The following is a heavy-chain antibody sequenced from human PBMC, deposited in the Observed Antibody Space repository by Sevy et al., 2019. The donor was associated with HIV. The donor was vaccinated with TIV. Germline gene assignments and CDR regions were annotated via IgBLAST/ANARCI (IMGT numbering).Heavy chain of an antibody. J-gene: IGHJ6*02. Sequence: GGSLRLSCAASGFTFSDYYMSWVRQAPGKGLEWVSAISGSGGSTYYADSVKGRFTISRDNSKNTLYLQMNSLRAEDTAVYYCAKHEGVITSRNYYYYGMDVWGQGTTVTVSS. V-gene: IGHV3-23*01. CDR1: GFTFSDYY. CDR2: ISGSGGST. CDR3: AKHEGVITSRNYYYYGMDV. D-gene: IGHD3-22*01.